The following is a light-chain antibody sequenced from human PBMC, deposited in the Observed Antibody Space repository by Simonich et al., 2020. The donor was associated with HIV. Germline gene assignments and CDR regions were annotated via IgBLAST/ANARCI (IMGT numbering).Light chain of an antibody. J-gene: IGKJ1*01. CDR2: GAS. CDR1: QSVSSN. CDR3: QQYNNWPQT. Sequence: ELVMTQSPATMSVSPGERATHSPRASQSVSSNVAWYQQKPCQTPMLLISGASSRATCIPARFSGSGSGTEFTLTISSMQSEDFAVEYCQQYNNWPQTFGQGTKVEIK. V-gene: IGKV3-15*01.